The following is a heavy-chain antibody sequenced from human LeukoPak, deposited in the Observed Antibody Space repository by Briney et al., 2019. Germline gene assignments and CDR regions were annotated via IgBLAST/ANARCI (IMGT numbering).Heavy chain of an antibody. CDR2: INWNGGST. Sequence: RSGGSLRLSCAASGFTFDDYGMSWVRHAPGKGLEWVSGINWNGGSTGYADSVKGRFTISRDNAKNSLYLQMNSLRAEDTALYHCARGAYDFWSGQYYFDYGGQGTLGTVSS. CDR1: GFTFDDYG. J-gene: IGHJ4*02. V-gene: IGHV3-20*01. D-gene: IGHD3-3*01. CDR3: ARGAYDFWSGQYYFDY.